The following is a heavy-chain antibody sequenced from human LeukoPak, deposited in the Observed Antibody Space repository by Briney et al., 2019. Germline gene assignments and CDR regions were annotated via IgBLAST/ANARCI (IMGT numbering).Heavy chain of an antibody. Sequence: SETLSLTFTVSGGSISSYYWSWIRLPPGKGLEWIGYIYYTGATYYNPSLKSRVTISLDTSKNQFSLKLSSVTSADAVVYYCARAGYSYGTGYYFDYWGQGALVTVSS. D-gene: IGHD5-18*01. J-gene: IGHJ4*02. V-gene: IGHV4-59*01. CDR1: GGSISSYY. CDR3: ARAGYSYGTGYYFDY. CDR2: IYYTGAT.